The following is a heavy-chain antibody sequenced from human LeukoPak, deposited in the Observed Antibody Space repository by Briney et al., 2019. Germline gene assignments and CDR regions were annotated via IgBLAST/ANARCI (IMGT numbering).Heavy chain of an antibody. V-gene: IGHV3-23*01. J-gene: IGHJ4*02. CDR3: AKMWLVGGSGSY. Sequence: PGGSLRLSCAASGFTFSSYGMSWVRQAPGKGLEWVSAISGSGGSTYYADSVKGRFTISRDNSKNTLYLQMNSLRAEDTAVYYCAKMWLVGGSGSYWGQGTLVTVSS. CDR2: ISGSGGST. CDR1: GFTFSSYG. D-gene: IGHD3-10*01.